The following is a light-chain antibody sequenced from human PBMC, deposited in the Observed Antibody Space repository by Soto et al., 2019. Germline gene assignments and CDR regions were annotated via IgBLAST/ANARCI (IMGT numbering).Light chain of an antibody. V-gene: IGLV2-14*01. CDR3: SSYTSSSTV. J-gene: IGLJ1*01. CDR1: SSDVGGYNY. Sequence: QSALTQPASVSGSPGQSITISCTGTSSDVGGYNYVSWYQQHPGKAPKLMIYDVSNRPSGVSNRFSGSKSGNTASLTISGLQAEDEADYYCSSYTSSSTVFGTGTRSP. CDR2: DVS.